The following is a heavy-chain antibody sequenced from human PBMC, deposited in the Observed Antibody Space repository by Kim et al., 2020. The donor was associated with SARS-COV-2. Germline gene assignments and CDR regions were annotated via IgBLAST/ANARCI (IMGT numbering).Heavy chain of an antibody. V-gene: IGHV3-20*01. D-gene: IGHD1-26*01. CDR2: INWNGGST. CDR1: GFTFADYG. J-gene: IGHJ6*02. CDR3: ARGWELPSYYYYYGMDV. Sequence: GGSLRLSCAASGFTFADYGMSWVRQAPGKGLEWVSGINWNGGSTGYADSVKGRFTISRDNAKNSLYLQMNSLRAEDTALYHCARGWELPSYYYYYGMDVWGQGTTVTVSS.